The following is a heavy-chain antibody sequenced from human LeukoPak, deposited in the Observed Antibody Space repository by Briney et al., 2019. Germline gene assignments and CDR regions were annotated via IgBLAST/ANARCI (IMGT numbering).Heavy chain of an antibody. CDR2: IYTSGST. V-gene: IGHV4-61*02. CDR1: GGSISSGSYY. Sequence: SQTLSLTCTVSGGSISSGSYYWSWTRQPAGKGLEWIGRIYTSGSTNYNPSLKSRVTISVDTSKNQFSLKLSSVTAADTAVYYCARGGGSSWYGYYYYMDVWGKGTTVTVSS. D-gene: IGHD6-13*01. CDR3: ARGGGSSWYGYYYYMDV. J-gene: IGHJ6*03.